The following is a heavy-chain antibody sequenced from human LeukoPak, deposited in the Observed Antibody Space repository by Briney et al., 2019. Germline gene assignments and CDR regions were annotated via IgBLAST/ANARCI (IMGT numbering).Heavy chain of an antibody. CDR3: ARGASIAAPTFDY. Sequence: ASVKVSCKASGGTFSSYAISWVRQAPGQGLEWMGGIIPIFGTANYAQKFQGRVTITADKSTSTAYMELSSLRSEDTAVYYCARGASIAAPTFDYWGQGTLVTVSS. J-gene: IGHJ4*02. CDR2: IIPIFGTA. CDR1: GGTFSSYA. V-gene: IGHV1-69*06. D-gene: IGHD6-6*01.